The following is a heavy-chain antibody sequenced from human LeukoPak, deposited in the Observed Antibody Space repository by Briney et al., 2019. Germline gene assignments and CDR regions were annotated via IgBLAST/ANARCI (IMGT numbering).Heavy chain of an antibody. D-gene: IGHD2-21*02. CDR1: AFTLGDFY. CDR2: ISNVGLTT. CDR3: ACDFRYLGHDF. V-gene: IGHV3-11*01. J-gene: IGHJ4*02. Sequence: GGSLRLSCTASAFTLGDFYMSWIRQAPGKGLEWIAYISNVGLTTYYAESVKGRFTISRDNAKNSLYLQMNSRRPEDTAVYYCACDFRYLGHDFWGQGSLVTVSS.